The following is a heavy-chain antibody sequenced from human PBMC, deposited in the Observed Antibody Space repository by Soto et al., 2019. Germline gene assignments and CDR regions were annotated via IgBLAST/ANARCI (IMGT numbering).Heavy chain of an antibody. CDR1: GFTFGDYA. J-gene: IGHJ5*02. V-gene: IGHV3-49*03. CDR3: TRAGGIAVAGTFWFDP. Sequence: GGSLRLSCTASGFTFGDYAMSWFRQAPGKGLEWVGFIRSKAYGGTTEYAASVKGGFTISRDDSKSIAYLQMNSLKTEDTAVYYCTRAGGIAVAGTFWFDPWGQGTLVTVSS. CDR2: IRSKAYGGTT. D-gene: IGHD6-19*01.